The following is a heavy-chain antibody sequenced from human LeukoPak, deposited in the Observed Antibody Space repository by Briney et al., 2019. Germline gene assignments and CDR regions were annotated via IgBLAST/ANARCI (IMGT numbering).Heavy chain of an antibody. J-gene: IGHJ4*02. Sequence: GGSLRLSCAASGFTFSSYALSWVRQAPGKGLGWVSAISGSGGSTYYPDSVKCRFTISRDNSKYTLYLQMNSLRAEDTAVYYCASLGAPTYYFDYWGQGTLVTVSS. CDR1: GFTFSSYA. CDR2: ISGSGGST. V-gene: IGHV3-23*01. D-gene: IGHD3-16*01. CDR3: ASLGAPTYYFDY.